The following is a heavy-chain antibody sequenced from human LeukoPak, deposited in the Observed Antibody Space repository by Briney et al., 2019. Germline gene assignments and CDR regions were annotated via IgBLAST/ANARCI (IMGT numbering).Heavy chain of an antibody. D-gene: IGHD3-22*01. CDR2: INPSGGST. Sequence: ASVKVSCKASGYTFTSYYMHWVRQAPGQGLEWMGIINPSGGSTSYAQKFQGRVTITADESTSTAYMELSSLRSEDTAVYYCARLPRAPYYDSGSTDYWGQGTLVTVSS. CDR1: GYTFTSYY. V-gene: IGHV1-46*01. CDR3: ARLPRAPYYDSGSTDY. J-gene: IGHJ4*02.